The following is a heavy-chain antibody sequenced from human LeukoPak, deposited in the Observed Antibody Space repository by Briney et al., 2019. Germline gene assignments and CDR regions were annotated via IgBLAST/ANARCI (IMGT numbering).Heavy chain of an antibody. CDR2: INPNSGGT. D-gene: IGHD3-22*01. Sequence: GASVKVSCKASGYTFTGYYMHWVRQAPGQGLEWMGRINPNSGGTNYAQKFQGRVTMTRDTSISTAYMELSRLRSDDTAVYYCARVYDSSGYYSWFDLWGQGTLVTVSS. V-gene: IGHV1-2*06. CDR3: ARVYDSSGYYSWFDL. CDR1: GYTFTGYY. J-gene: IGHJ5*02.